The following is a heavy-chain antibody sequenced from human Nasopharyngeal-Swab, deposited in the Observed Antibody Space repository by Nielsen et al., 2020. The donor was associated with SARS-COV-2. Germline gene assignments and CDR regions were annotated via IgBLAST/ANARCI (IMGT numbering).Heavy chain of an antibody. CDR3: AREGRRSEQWLLVDYYYGMDV. Sequence: ASVKVSCKASGYTFTGYYMHWVRQAPGQGLEWMGRINPNSGGTNYAQKFQGRVTMTRDTSISTAYMELSRLRSDDTVVYYCAREGRRSEQWLLVDYYYGMDVWGQGTTVTVSS. J-gene: IGHJ6*02. CDR2: INPNSGGT. D-gene: IGHD6-19*01. V-gene: IGHV1-2*05. CDR1: GYTFTGYY.